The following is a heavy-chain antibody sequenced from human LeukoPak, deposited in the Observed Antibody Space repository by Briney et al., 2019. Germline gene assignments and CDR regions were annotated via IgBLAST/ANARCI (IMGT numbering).Heavy chain of an antibody. D-gene: IGHD6-19*01. V-gene: IGHV1-46*01. CDR2: INPSGGST. Sequence: ASVKVSCKASGYTFTSFYIHWVRQAPGQGLEWMGVINPSGGSTSYAQKFQGRVTMARDTSTSTVYMELSSLRSEDTAVYSCARDFDPVTGTTCWGPGTLVTVSS. CDR3: ARDFDPVTGTTC. J-gene: IGHJ4*02. CDR1: GYTFTSFY.